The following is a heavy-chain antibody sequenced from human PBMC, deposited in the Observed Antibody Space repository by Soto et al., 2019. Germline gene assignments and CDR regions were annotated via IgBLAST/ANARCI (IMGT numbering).Heavy chain of an antibody. Sequence: GASVKVSCKASGCTFASYAISWMRQAPGQGLEWMGWISAHNGNTNYAQKLQGRVTMTTDTSTSTAYMELRSLRSDDTAVYYCARDPPPPDYWGQGTLVTVSS. J-gene: IGHJ4*02. CDR2: ISAHNGNT. CDR1: GCTFASYA. V-gene: IGHV1-18*01. CDR3: ARDPPPPDY.